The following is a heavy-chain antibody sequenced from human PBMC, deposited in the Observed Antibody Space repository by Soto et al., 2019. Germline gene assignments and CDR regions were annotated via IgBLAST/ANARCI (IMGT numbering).Heavy chain of an antibody. CDR1: GFSLTTGKMG. D-gene: IGHD4-17*01. CDR3: ARMNVDSYQFYYAMDV. V-gene: IGHV2-26*01. Sequence: SGPTLVNPTATLTLTCTVSGFSLTTGKMGVSWIRQPPGKALEWLAHIFSDNERSYSTSLQGRLTISKDTSGSQVVLSMTNVDPVDTATYYCARMNVDSYQFYYAMDVWGQGTTVTVSS. CDR2: IFSDNER. J-gene: IGHJ6*02.